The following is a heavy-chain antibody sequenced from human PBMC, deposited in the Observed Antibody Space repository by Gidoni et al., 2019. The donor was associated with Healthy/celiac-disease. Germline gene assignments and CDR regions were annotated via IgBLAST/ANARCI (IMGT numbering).Heavy chain of an antibody. CDR2: ISSSSSTI. J-gene: IGHJ3*02. V-gene: IGHV3-48*01. CDR3: ARGGAYDSRSDAFDI. D-gene: IGHD3-22*01. Sequence: VQLVESGGGLVQPGGSLRLSCAASGFTFSSYSMNWVRQAPGKGLEWVSYISSSSSTIYYADSVKGRFTISRDNAKNSLYLQMNSLRAEDTVVYYCARGGAYDSRSDAFDIWGQGTMVTVSS. CDR1: GFTFSSYS.